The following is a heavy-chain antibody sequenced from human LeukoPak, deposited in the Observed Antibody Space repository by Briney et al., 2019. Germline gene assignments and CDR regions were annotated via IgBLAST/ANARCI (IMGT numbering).Heavy chain of an antibody. CDR1: GGTFRSYG. Sequence: ASVKVSCKASGGTFRSYGISWVRQAPGQGLEWMGGIIPIFGTASYPQKFQGRLSITTDESTTIAYMELSSLRSEDTAVYYCARDQSIAAREYYFDSWGQGTLVTVSS. J-gene: IGHJ4*02. V-gene: IGHV1-69*05. CDR2: IIPIFGTA. D-gene: IGHD6-6*01. CDR3: ARDQSIAAREYYFDS.